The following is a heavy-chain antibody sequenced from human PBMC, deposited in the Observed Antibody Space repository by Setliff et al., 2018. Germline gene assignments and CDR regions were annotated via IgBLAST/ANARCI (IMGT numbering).Heavy chain of an antibody. CDR3: ANPTRGTYHYNGMDV. CDR2: ISGSGGST. Sequence: RGSLRLSCAASGFTFSSYAMSWVRQAPGKGLEWVSAISGSGGSTYYADSVKGRFTISRDNSKNTLYLQMNSLRAEDTAVYYCANPTRGTYHYNGMDVWGQGTTVTVSS. CDR1: GFTFSSYA. V-gene: IGHV3-23*01. J-gene: IGHJ6*02. D-gene: IGHD1-1*01.